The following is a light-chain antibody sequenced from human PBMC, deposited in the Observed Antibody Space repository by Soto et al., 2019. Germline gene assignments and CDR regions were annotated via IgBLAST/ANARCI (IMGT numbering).Light chain of an antibody. CDR3: QKYDNWPRT. J-gene: IGKJ1*01. CDR2: DAS. V-gene: IGKV3-15*01. CDR1: QSVRSN. Sequence: GHRATASCRASQSVRSNLAWYQQNPGQPPRLLIYDASSRATGIPSRFSGSGSGTEFTLTISSLKSEDFAVYYCQKYDNWPRTCGQGTTGDI.